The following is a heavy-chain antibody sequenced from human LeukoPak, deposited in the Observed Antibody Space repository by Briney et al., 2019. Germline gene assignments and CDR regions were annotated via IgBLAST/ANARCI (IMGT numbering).Heavy chain of an antibody. CDR3: ARGVTITSIGGMDV. Sequence: ASVKVSCKASGYTFTSYGISWVRQAPGQGLEWMGWISAYNGNTNYAQKLQGRVTMTTDISTSTAYMELRSLRSDDTAVYYCARGVTITSIGGMDVWGQGTTVTVSS. CDR2: ISAYNGNT. D-gene: IGHD4-17*01. J-gene: IGHJ6*02. CDR1: GYTFTSYG. V-gene: IGHV1-18*01.